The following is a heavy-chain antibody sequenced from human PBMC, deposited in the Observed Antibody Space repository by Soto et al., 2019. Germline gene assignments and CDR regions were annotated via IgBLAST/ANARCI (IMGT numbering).Heavy chain of an antibody. CDR1: GGSITSSSYY. J-gene: IGHJ5*02. Sequence: PSETLSLTCTVSGGSITSSSYYWGWIRQPPGKGLEWIGSIYYSGSTYYNPSLKSRVTISVDTSKNQFSLRLSSVTAADTAVYYCATQEVGGSYVYTFDPWGQGTLVTVSS. D-gene: IGHD1-26*01. CDR2: IYYSGST. V-gene: IGHV4-39*01. CDR3: ATQEVGGSYVYTFDP.